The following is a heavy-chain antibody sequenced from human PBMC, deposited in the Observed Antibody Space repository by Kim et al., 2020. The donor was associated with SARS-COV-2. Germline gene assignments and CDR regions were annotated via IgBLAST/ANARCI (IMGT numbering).Heavy chain of an antibody. CDR3: ARDGSSGVTIFGVVIIANWFDP. D-gene: IGHD3-3*01. Sequence: GGSLRLSCAASGFTFSSYWMHWVRQAPGKGLVWVSRINSDGSSTSYADSVKGRFTISRDNAKNTLYLQMNSLRAEDTAVYYCARDGSSGVTIFGVVIIANWFDPWGQGTLVTVSS. V-gene: IGHV3-74*01. CDR1: GFTFSSYW. CDR2: INSDGSST. J-gene: IGHJ5*02.